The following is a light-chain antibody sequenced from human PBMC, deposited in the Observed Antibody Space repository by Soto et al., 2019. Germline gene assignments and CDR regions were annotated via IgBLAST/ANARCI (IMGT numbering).Light chain of an antibody. CDR1: SSDVGGYNY. V-gene: IGLV2-14*01. CDR3: SSFTSSSTVV. J-gene: IGLJ2*01. CDR2: EVT. Sequence: QSALTQPASVSGSLGQAITISCPGTSSDVGGYNYVFWYQHHPGKDPKVVIFEVTKRPSGVSSRFSGSKSGNTASLTVSGLQAEDEGDYYCSSFTSSSTVVFGGGTKLTVL.